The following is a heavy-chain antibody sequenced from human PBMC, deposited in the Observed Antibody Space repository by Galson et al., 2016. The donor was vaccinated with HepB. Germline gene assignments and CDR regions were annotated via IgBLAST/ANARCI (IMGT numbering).Heavy chain of an antibody. CDR2: INSDGSRT. J-gene: IGHJ6*02. D-gene: IGHD2-15*01. CDR1: GFTFTSYW. Sequence: SLRLSCAVSGFTFTSYWMHWVRQVPGKGLVWVSRINSDGSRTSYADSVKGRFTISRDNARNTLYLQMTSLRAEDTAVYYCVREVEDMVMVVVASVDYGTDVWGQGTTGNVSS. V-gene: IGHV3-74*01. CDR3: VREVEDMVMVVVASVDYGTDV.